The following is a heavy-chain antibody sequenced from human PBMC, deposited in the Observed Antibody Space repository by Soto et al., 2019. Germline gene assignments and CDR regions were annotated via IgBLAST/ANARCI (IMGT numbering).Heavy chain of an antibody. J-gene: IGHJ2*01. V-gene: IGHV4-30-2*01. D-gene: IGHD1-26*01. CDR2: IFHSGST. Sequence: QLQLQESGSGLVKPSQTLSLTCAVSGGSISSGGYSWSWLRQPPGKGLEWIGYIFHSGSTYYNPFLKCRVTISVDGSKKHFSLGLSSVTAADSAAYYCAREGGSGSPAWYFNVWGRGTLVTVSS. CDR3: AREGGSGSPAWYFNV. CDR1: GGSISSGGYS.